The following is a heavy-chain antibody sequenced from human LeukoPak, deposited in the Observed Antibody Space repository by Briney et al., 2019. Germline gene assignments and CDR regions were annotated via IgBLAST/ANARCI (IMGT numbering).Heavy chain of an antibody. CDR2: INWNGRIT. Sequence: PGGSLRLSCAASGFTFDDYAMNWVRQVPGRELEWVSGINWNGRITVYADSVKDRFTISRQNTKNSLYLYMNNLGGEDTALYFCARGSVQLWLRDTYYYMDVWGKGTTVTVSS. D-gene: IGHD5-18*01. J-gene: IGHJ6*03. CDR3: ARGSVQLWLRDTYYYMDV. CDR1: GFTFDDYA. V-gene: IGHV3-20*04.